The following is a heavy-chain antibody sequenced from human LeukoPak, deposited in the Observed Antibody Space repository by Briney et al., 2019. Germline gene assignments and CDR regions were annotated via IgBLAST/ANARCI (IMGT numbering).Heavy chain of an antibody. CDR1: GFTFSSYA. CDR3: AKGKAAMVLYCYGMDV. Sequence: GGSLRLSCAASGFTFSSYAMSWVRQAPGKGLEWVSAISGSGGSTYYADSVKGRFTISRDNSKNTLYLQMNSLRAEDTAVYYCAKGKAAMVLYCYGMDVWGQGTTVTVSS. CDR2: ISGSGGST. D-gene: IGHD5-18*01. V-gene: IGHV3-23*01. J-gene: IGHJ6*02.